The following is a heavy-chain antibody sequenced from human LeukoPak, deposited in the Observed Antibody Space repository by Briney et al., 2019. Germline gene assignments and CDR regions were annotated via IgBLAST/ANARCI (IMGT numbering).Heavy chain of an antibody. CDR3: ARGYDILTNADYFDY. D-gene: IGHD3-9*01. J-gene: IGHJ4*02. V-gene: IGHV4-34*01. Sequence: ETLSLTCAVYGGSFSGYYWSWIRQPPGKGLEWIGEINHSGSTNYNPSLKSRVTISVDTSKNQFSLKLSSVTAADTAVYYCARGYDILTNADYFDYWGQGCPVTVSS. CDR1: GGSFSGYY. CDR2: INHSGST.